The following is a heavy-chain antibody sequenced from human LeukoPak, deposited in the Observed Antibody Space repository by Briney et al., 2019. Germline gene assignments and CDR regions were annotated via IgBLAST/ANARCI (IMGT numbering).Heavy chain of an antibody. V-gene: IGHV4-34*01. CDR1: GGSFSGYY. Sequence: SETMSLTCAVYGGSFSGYYWSWIRQPPGKGLEWIGEIYHSGSTNYNPSLKSRVTISVDKSKNQFSLKLSSVTAADTAVYYCARETSSWIDYWGQGTLVTVSS. D-gene: IGHD6-13*01. CDR2: IYHSGST. CDR3: ARETSSWIDY. J-gene: IGHJ4*02.